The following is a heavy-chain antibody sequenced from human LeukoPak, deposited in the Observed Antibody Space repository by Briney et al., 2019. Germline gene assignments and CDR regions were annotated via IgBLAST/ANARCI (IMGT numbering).Heavy chain of an antibody. CDR1: GFTFSSYS. D-gene: IGHD1-26*01. Sequence: GGSLRLSCAASGFTFSSYSMNWVRQAPGKGLEWVSYISSSSSTIYYADSVKGRFTISRDNAKNSLYLQMNSLRAEDTAVYYCASLSVVGATSASSAPDYWGQGTLVTVSS. J-gene: IGHJ4*02. V-gene: IGHV3-48*01. CDR2: ISSSSSTI. CDR3: ASLSVVGATSASSAPDY.